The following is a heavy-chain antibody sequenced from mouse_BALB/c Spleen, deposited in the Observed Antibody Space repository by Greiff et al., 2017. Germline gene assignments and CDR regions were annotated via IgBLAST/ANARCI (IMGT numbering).Heavy chain of an antibody. Sequence: LQQPGSELVRPGASVKLSCKASGYTFTSYWMHWVKQRPGQGLEWIGNIYPGSGSTNYDEKFKSKATLTVDTSSSTAYMQLSSLTSEDSAVYYCTRKGYDYDYWGQGTTLTVSS. CDR2: IYPGSGST. J-gene: IGHJ2*01. CDR3: TRKGYDYDY. D-gene: IGHD2-4*01. CDR1: GYTFTSYW. V-gene: IGHV1S22*01.